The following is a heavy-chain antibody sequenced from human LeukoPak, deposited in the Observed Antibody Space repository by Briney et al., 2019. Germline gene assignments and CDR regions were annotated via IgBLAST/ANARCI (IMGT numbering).Heavy chain of an antibody. D-gene: IGHD1-26*01. V-gene: IGHV3-30*02. CDR3: AKDTIVGATELFDY. CDR1: GFTFSSYG. J-gene: IGHJ4*02. CDR2: IRYDGSNK. Sequence: GGSLRLSCAASGFTFSSYGMHWVRQAPGRGLGRVAFIRYDGSNKYYAASVKGRFTISRTNSKNTLYLQMNSRRAEDTAVYYCAKDTIVGATELFDYWGQGTLVTVSS.